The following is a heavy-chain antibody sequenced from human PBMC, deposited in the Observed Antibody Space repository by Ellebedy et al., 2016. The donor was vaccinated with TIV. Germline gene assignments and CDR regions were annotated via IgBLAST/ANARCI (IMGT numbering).Heavy chain of an antibody. J-gene: IGHJ3*02. Sequence: SETLSLTCSVSGASVSGGNSYWGWIRHLPGTGLEWIGYMYYSGGTNYNPSLKSRATMSIDTPENHLSLKLTSVTAADTAMYYCAGGGYYYYVPGDAFDIWGQGTMVTVSA. D-gene: IGHD3-10*02. CDR3: AGGGYYYYVPGDAFDI. CDR2: MYYSGGT. CDR1: GASVSGGNSY. V-gene: IGHV4-61*03.